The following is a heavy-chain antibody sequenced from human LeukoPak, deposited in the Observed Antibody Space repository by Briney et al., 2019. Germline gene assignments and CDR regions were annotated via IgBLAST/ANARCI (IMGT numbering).Heavy chain of an antibody. V-gene: IGHV3-33*01. D-gene: IGHD2-2*01. CDR3: ARRPRRDCSSTSCYSGYYFDY. Sequence: PGGSLRLSCAASGFTFSSYGMHWVRQAPGKGLEWVAVIWYDGSNKYYADSVKGRFTISRDNSKNTLYLQMNSLRAEDTAVYYCARRPRRDCSSTSCYSGYYFDYWGQGTLVTVSS. J-gene: IGHJ4*02. CDR2: IWYDGSNK. CDR1: GFTFSSYG.